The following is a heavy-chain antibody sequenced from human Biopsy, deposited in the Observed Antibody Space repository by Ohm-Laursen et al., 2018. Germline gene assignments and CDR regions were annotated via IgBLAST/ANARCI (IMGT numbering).Heavy chain of an antibody. Sequence: PSDTLSLTCTVSGGSISSYYWNWIRQPPGKGLEWVGYIYYSGSTNYNPSLKSRVTISVDTSKNQFSLILSSMTAADTAVYYCAREPRIAAVAYFDPWGQGTLVTVSS. CDR2: IYYSGST. CDR3: AREPRIAAVAYFDP. V-gene: IGHV4-59*12. D-gene: IGHD6-13*01. CDR1: GGSISSYY. J-gene: IGHJ5*02.